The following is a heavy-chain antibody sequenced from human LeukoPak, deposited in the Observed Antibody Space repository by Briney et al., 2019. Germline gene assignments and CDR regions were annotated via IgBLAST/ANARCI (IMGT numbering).Heavy chain of an antibody. D-gene: IGHD6-13*01. CDR1: GFTFSSYW. CDR2: INSDGSST. V-gene: IGHV3-74*01. J-gene: IGHJ4*02. Sequence: GGSLRLSCAASGFTFSSYWMHWVRQAPGKGLVWVSRINSDGSSTSYADSVKGRFTISRDNSKNTLYLQMNSLRAEDTAVYYCAKDLAAAGTRPLDYWGQGTLVTVSS. CDR3: AKDLAAAGTRPLDY.